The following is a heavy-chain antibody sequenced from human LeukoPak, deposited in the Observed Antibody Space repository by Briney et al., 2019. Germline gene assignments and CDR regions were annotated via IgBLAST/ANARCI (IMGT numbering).Heavy chain of an antibody. D-gene: IGHD5-18*01. J-gene: IGHJ4*02. Sequence: ASVKLSCKASGYTFTSYDIDWVRQATGQGLEWMGWMNPNSGNTGYAQKFQGRVTMTRNTSISTAYMELSRLRSDDTAVYYCARDEGGYSYTFDYWGQGTLVTVSS. CDR3: ARDEGGYSYTFDY. V-gene: IGHV1-8*01. CDR2: MNPNSGNT. CDR1: GYTFTSYD.